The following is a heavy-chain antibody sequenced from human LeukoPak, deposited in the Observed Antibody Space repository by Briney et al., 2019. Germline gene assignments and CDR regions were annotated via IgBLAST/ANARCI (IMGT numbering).Heavy chain of an antibody. CDR1: GFTFSSYG. J-gene: IGHJ4*02. Sequence: GGSLRLSCAASGFTFSSYGMHWVRQAPGKGLEWVAVISYDGSDKYYADSVKGRFTIPRDNSKNTLYLQMNSLRAEDTAVYYCAKVAGPTDFDYWGQGTLVTVSS. V-gene: IGHV3-30*18. CDR3: AKVAGPTDFDY. CDR2: ISYDGSDK.